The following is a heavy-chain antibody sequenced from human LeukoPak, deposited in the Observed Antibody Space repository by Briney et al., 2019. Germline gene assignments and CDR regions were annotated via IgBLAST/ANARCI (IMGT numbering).Heavy chain of an antibody. CDR3: TSDYGDYVWFDP. J-gene: IGHJ5*02. D-gene: IGHD4-17*01. V-gene: IGHV4-34*01. Sequence: SETLSLTCAVYGGPFSGYYWRWLRQPPGKGLEWIGEINHSGSTNYNPSLKSRVTISVDTSKNQFSLKLSSVPPADTAVYYCTSDYGDYVWFDPWGQGTLVTVSS. CDR2: INHSGST. CDR1: GGPFSGYY.